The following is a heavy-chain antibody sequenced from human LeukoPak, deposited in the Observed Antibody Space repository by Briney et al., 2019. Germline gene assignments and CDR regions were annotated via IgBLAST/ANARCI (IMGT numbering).Heavy chain of an antibody. V-gene: IGHV1-46*01. CDR1: GYTFTSYY. J-gene: IGHJ3*02. D-gene: IGHD2-2*01. Sequence: ASVKVSCKASGYTFTSYYMHWVRQAPGQGLEWMGIINPSGGSTSYAQKFQGRVTMTRDTSTSTAYMELSSLRSEDTAVYYCARRPVYCSSTSCYDAFDIWGQGTMVTVSS. CDR2: INPSGGST. CDR3: ARRPVYCSSTSCYDAFDI.